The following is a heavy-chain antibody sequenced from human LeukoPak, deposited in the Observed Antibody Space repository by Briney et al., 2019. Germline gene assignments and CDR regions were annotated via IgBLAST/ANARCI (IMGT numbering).Heavy chain of an antibody. J-gene: IGHJ4*02. CDR1: GGSISSYY. V-gene: IGHV4-59*01. D-gene: IGHD6-19*01. Sequence: SETLSLTCTVSGGSISSYYWSWIRQPPGKGVEWIGYIYYSGSTNYNPSLKSRVTISVDTSKNQFSLKLSSVTAADTAVYYCARAVAGSGYFDYWGQGTLVTVSS. CDR2: IYYSGST. CDR3: ARAVAGSGYFDY.